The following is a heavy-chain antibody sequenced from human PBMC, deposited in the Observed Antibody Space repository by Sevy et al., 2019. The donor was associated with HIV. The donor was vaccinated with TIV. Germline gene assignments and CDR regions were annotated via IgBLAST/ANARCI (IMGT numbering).Heavy chain of an antibody. D-gene: IGHD2-2*01. CDR2: IYYSGRT. Sequence: ASETLSLTCTVSGGSVSSGSYYWSWIRQPPGKGLEWIGYIYYSGRTNYNPSLKSRVTISVDTSKNQFSLKLSSVTAADTAVYYCARDRLSYCSSTSCRYFDYWGQGTLVTVSS. CDR3: ARDRLSYCSSTSCRYFDY. J-gene: IGHJ4*02. CDR1: GGSVSSGSYY. V-gene: IGHV4-61*01.